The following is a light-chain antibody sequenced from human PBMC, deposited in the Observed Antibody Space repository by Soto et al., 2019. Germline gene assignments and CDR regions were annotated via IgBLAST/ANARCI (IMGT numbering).Light chain of an antibody. V-gene: IGKV3-15*01. CDR2: GAS. J-gene: IGKJ1*01. Sequence: EIVMTQSPATLSVSPGERATLSCRASQSVSSNLAWYQQKPGQAPRLLIYGASTRATGIPARFSGSGSGTEFTLTISRLQSEDFAVYYCQQYNNWPPTWTFGQGTTGDNK. CDR3: QQYNNWPPTWT. CDR1: QSVSSN.